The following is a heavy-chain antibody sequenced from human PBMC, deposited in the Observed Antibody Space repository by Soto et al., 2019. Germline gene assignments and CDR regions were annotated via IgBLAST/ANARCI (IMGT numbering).Heavy chain of an antibody. CDR3: AKLRYFDWSSYNWFEY. CDR2: IDPSDSYT. D-gene: IGHD3-9*01. CDR1: GYSFTSYW. J-gene: IGHJ5*01. V-gene: IGHV5-10-1*01. Sequence: PGESLKISCKGSGYSFTSYWISWVRQMPGKGLEWMGRIDPSDSYTNYSPSFQGHVTISADKSISTAYLQWSSLKASDTAVYYCAKLRYFDWSSYNWFEYWGQGTPVTVSS.